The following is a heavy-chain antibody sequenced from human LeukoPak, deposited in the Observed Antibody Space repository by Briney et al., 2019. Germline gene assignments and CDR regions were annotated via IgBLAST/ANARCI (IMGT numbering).Heavy chain of an antibody. Sequence: PGGSLRLSCAASGFTVSSNFMSWVRQAPGKGLEWVSVIYSGGTTYYADSVKGRFTISRDNSKNTLYLQMNSLRAEDTAVYYCARDGYGSNYMDVWGKGTTVTVSS. D-gene: IGHD1-26*01. CDR2: IYSGGTT. J-gene: IGHJ6*03. CDR3: ARDGYGSNYMDV. V-gene: IGHV3-53*01. CDR1: GFTVSSNF.